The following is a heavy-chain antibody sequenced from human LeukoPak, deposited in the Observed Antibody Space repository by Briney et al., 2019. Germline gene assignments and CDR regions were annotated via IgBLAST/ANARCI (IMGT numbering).Heavy chain of an antibody. CDR2: ISGSGGST. D-gene: IGHD3-10*01. CDR1: GFTFSSYA. CDR3: AKQGDVLLWLGELSYYFDY. J-gene: IGHJ4*02. Sequence: GGSLRLSCAASGFTFSSYAMSWVRQAPGKGLEWVSAISGSGGSTYYADSVKGRFTISRDNSKNTLYLQMNSLRAEDTAVYYCAKQGDVLLWLGELSYYFDYWGQGTLVTVSS. V-gene: IGHV3-23*01.